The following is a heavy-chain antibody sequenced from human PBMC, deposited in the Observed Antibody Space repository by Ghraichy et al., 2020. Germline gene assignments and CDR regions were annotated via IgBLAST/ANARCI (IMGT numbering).Heavy chain of an antibody. J-gene: IGHJ6*02. D-gene: IGHD3-9*01. CDR2: IYYSGSA. CDR3: ARVSYDILTGYPESYHMDV. V-gene: IGHV4-59*01. Sequence: SQTLSLTCTVSGGSISNFYWSWIWQPPGKGLECIGYIYYSGSANYNPSLKSRVTISLDTSKNQFSLKLSSVTAADTAVYYCARVSYDILTGYPESYHMDVWGQGTTVTVSS. CDR1: GGSISNFY.